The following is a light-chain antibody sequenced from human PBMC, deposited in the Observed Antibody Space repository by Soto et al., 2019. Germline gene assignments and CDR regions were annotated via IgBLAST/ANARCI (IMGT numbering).Light chain of an antibody. CDR2: EVS. Sequence: QSVLTQPPSASGSPGQSVAISCTGTSSDVGGYNFVSWYQQHPGKAPKVLIYEVSKRASGVPDRFSGSKSGNTASLTVSGLQAEDEADYCCSSYAGSNNVLFGGGTKLTVL. CDR3: SSYAGSNNVL. V-gene: IGLV2-8*01. CDR1: SSDVGGYNF. J-gene: IGLJ2*01.